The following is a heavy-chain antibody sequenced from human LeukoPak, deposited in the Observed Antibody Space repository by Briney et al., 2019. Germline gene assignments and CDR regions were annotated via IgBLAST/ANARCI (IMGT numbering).Heavy chain of an antibody. CDR2: IKQGGSEK. CDR3: ASSGWSRY. D-gene: IGHD6-19*01. V-gene: IGHV3-7*01. Sequence: GGSLRLSCAASGFTFSSYWMSWVRQAPGKGLEWVANIKQGGSEKYCVDSVEGRFTISRDNAKNSLYLQMNSLRAEDTAVYYCASSGWSRYWGQGTLVTVSS. CDR1: GFTFSSYW. J-gene: IGHJ4*02.